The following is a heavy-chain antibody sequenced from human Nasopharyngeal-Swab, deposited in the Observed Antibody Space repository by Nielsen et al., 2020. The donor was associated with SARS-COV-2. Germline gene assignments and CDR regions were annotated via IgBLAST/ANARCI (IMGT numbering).Heavy chain of an antibody. Sequence: GEALKISWKGSGYSFTSYWIGWVRQMPGKGLEWMGIYPGDSDTRYSPSFQGQVTISADKSISTAYLQWSSLKASDTAMYYCARPSFHEGFDYWGQGTLVTVSS. CDR1: GYSFTSYW. J-gene: IGHJ4*02. V-gene: IGHV5-51*01. CDR3: ARPSFHEGFDY. D-gene: IGHD2-21*01. CDR2: YPGDSDT.